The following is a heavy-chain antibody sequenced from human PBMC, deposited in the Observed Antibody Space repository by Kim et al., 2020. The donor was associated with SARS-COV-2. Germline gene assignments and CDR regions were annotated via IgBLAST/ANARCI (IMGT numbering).Heavy chain of an antibody. CDR3: ARQAVVNYYYYGMDV. J-gene: IGHJ6*02. D-gene: IGHD2-2*01. V-gene: IGHV3-48*03. Sequence: DAVKGRFTISRDNAKNSLYLQMNSLRAEDTAVYYCARQAVVNYYYYGMDVWGQGTTVTVSS.